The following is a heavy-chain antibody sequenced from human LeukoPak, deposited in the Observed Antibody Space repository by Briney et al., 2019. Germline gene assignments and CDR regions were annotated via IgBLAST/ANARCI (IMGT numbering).Heavy chain of an antibody. CDR1: GGSISSSSYY. CDR3: ARSYASSGLDH. Sequence: PSETLSLTCTVSGGSISSSSYYWGWIRQPPGKGLEWIGSIYYSGSTYYNPPLKSRVTISVDTSKSQFSLKLSSVTAADTAVYYCARSYASSGLDHWGQGTLVTVSS. J-gene: IGHJ4*02. V-gene: IGHV4-39*01. CDR2: IYYSGST. D-gene: IGHD3-16*01.